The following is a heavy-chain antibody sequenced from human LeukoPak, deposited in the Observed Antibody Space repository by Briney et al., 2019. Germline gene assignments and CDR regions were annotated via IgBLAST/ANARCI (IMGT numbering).Heavy chain of an antibody. Sequence: SETLSLTCTVSGYSISSGYYWGWIRQPPGEGLEWIGSIYHSGSTYYNPSLKSRVTISVDTSKNQFSLKLSSVTAADTAVYYCARDHRDWGSIDYWGQGTLVTVSS. J-gene: IGHJ4*02. V-gene: IGHV4-38-2*02. CDR2: IYHSGST. D-gene: IGHD7-27*01. CDR1: GYSISSGYY. CDR3: ARDHRDWGSIDY.